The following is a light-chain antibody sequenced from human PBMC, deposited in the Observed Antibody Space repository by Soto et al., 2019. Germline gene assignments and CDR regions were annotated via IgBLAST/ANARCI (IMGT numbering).Light chain of an antibody. V-gene: IGLV1-40*01. CDR3: HSYDSSLSAVV. J-gene: IGLJ3*02. CDR2: SNN. CDR1: SSNIGAGYD. Sequence: QSVLTQPPSVSGAPGQRVTISCTGTSSNIGAGYDVHWYQQLPGKAPTLLIYSNNDRPSAVPDRFSGSKSGTSASLAITGLQADDEADYYCHSYDSSLSAVVFGGGTKLTVL.